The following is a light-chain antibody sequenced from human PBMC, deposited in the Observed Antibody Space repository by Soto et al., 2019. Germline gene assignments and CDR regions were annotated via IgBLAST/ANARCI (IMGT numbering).Light chain of an antibody. J-gene: IGLJ3*02. CDR2: EVS. Sequence: QSALTQPASVSGSPGQSITISSTGTSSDVGGYNYVSWYQQHPGKAPKLMIYEVSNRPSGVSNRFSGSKSGNTASLTFSGLQAEDEADYYCSSYTSSSTLSWVFGGGTTLTVL. CDR1: SSDVGGYNY. CDR3: SSYTSSSTLSWV. V-gene: IGLV2-14*01.